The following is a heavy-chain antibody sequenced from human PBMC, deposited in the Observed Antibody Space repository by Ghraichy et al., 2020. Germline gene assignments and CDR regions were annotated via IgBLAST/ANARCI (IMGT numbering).Heavy chain of an antibody. Sequence: GGSLRLSCAASGFTFSSYAMSWVRQAPGKGLEWVSAISGSGGSTYYADSVKGRFTISRDNSKNTLYLQMNSLRAEDTAVYYCAKDLAAYCGGDCPGDFDYWGQGTLVTVSS. CDR1: GFTFSSYA. D-gene: IGHD2-21*01. V-gene: IGHV3-23*01. J-gene: IGHJ4*02. CDR2: ISGSGGST. CDR3: AKDLAAYCGGDCPGDFDY.